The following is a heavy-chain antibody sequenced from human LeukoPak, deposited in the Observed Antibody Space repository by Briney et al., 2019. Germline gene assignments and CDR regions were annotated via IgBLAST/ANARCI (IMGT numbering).Heavy chain of an antibody. D-gene: IGHD1-26*01. CDR3: ARDVSGNYFTGHAFDI. J-gene: IGHJ3*02. CDR2: TYYRSKWYN. Sequence: SQTLSLTCAISGDSVSSNSAAWNWIRQSPSRGLEWLGRTYYRSKWYNDYAVSVRSRITINPDTSKNQFSLQLTSVTPEDTAVYYCARDVSGNYFTGHAFDIWGQGTMVTVSS. V-gene: IGHV6-1*01. CDR1: GDSVSSNSAA.